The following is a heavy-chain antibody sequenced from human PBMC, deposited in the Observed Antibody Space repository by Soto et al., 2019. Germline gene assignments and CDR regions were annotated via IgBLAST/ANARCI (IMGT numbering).Heavy chain of an antibody. CDR3: ARDQYGMDV. D-gene: IGHD2-2*01. CDR2: ISGGGGSP. V-gene: IGHV3-23*01. CDR1: GFTSSSYA. J-gene: IGHJ6*02. Sequence: GGSLRLSCAVSGFTSSSYAMTWVRQAPGKGLEWVSAISGGGGSPYYTDSVKGRFTISRDNSKNTLYLQMNSLRADDTAVYYCARDQYGMDVWGQGTTVTVSS.